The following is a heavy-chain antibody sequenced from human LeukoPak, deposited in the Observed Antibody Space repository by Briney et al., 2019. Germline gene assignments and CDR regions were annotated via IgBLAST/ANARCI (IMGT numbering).Heavy chain of an antibody. D-gene: IGHD5-12*01. V-gene: IGHV3-74*01. CDR1: GFTFSSYW. J-gene: IGHJ4*02. CDR3: ARALQLNSGYGYPGYYFDY. CDR2: INSDGSST. Sequence: GGSLRLSCAASGFTFSSYWMHWVRQAPGKGLVWVSRINSDGSSTSYADSVKGRFTISRDNAKNTLYLQMNSLRAEDTAVYYCARALQLNSGYGYPGYYFDYWGQGTLVTVSS.